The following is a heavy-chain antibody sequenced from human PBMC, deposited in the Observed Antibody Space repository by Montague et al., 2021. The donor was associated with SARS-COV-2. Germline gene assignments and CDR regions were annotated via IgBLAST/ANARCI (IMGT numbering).Heavy chain of an antibody. Sequence: SETLSLTCTVSGGSISSYHWSWIWQPPGKGLEWIGYIYNSGSTNYNPSLQSRVTISVDTSKNQFSLKLSSVTAAATAVSYCARGFDYWGQGTLVTVSS. V-gene: IGHV4-59*13. CDR2: IYNSGST. CDR1: GGSISSYH. J-gene: IGHJ4*02. CDR3: ARGFDY.